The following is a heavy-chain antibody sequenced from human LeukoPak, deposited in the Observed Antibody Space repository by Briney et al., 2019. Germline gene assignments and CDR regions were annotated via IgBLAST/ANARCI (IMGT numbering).Heavy chain of an antibody. Sequence: PSETLSLTCAVYGGSFSGYFWSWIRQPPGKGLEWIGEINHSGSTSYNPSLKSRVTISVDTSKNQFSLKLSSVTAADTAVYYCARQRGIAAAGDFDYWGQGTLVTVSS. J-gene: IGHJ4*02. CDR2: INHSGST. CDR1: GGSFSGYF. D-gene: IGHD6-13*01. CDR3: ARQRGIAAAGDFDY. V-gene: IGHV4-34*01.